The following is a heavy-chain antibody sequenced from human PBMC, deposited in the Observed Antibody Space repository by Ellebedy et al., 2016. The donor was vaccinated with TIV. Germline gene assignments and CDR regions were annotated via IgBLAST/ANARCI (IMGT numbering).Heavy chain of an antibody. D-gene: IGHD2-2*01. V-gene: IGHV3-23*01. CDR2: ISGSGGST. Sequence: GGSLRLSCAASGFTFSSYAMSWVRQAPGKGLEWVSAISGSGGSTYYADSVKGRFTISRDNSKNTLDLQMNSLRAEDTAVYYCAKDPNIVVVPAAIGNWFDPWGQGTLVTVSS. CDR1: GFTFSSYA. J-gene: IGHJ5*02. CDR3: AKDPNIVVVPAAIGNWFDP.